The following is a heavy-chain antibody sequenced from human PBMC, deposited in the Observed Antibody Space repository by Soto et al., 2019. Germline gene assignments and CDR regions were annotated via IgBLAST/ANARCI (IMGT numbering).Heavy chain of an antibody. J-gene: IGHJ3*02. D-gene: IGHD5-18*01. Sequence: QVQLVESGGGVVQPGRSLRLSCAASGFPFSSYAMHWVRQAPGKGLEWVAAISYDGSKKYYADSVKGRFTISRDNSKNTMDLQMINKRAEATAVEYCAKESGFDTGMVVGFDIWGQGTMVTVSS. CDR2: ISYDGSKK. CDR1: GFPFSSYA. V-gene: IGHV3-30*18. CDR3: AKESGFDTGMVVGFDI.